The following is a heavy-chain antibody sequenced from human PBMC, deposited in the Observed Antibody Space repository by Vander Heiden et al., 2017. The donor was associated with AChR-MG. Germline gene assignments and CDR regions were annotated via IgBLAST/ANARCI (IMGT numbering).Heavy chain of an antibody. V-gene: IGHV4-39*01. CDR1: GGSISSSSYY. CDR3: ARHSGNCSSTSCYFKSWFDP. Sequence: QLQLQESGPGLVKPSETLSLTCTVSGGSISSSSYYWGWVREPPGKGLELIGSIYYSGSTYYNPSLKSRVTISVDTSKNQFSLKLSSVTAADTAVYYCARHSGNCSSTSCYFKSWFDPWGQGTLVTVSS. J-gene: IGHJ5*02. CDR2: IYYSGST. D-gene: IGHD2-2*01.